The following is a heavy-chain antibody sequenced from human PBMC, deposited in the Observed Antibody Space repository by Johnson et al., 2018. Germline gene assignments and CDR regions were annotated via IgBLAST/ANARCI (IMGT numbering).Heavy chain of an antibody. CDR3: AKARHYGDYAFDI. Sequence: VQLVESGGGVVQPGRSLRLSCAASGFTFSSYAMHWVRQAPGKGLEWVAVISYDGSNKYYADSVKGRFTISRDNSKKTLYLQMNSLRAEDTAGYYCAKARHYGDYAFDIWGQGTMVTVSS. D-gene: IGHD4-17*01. V-gene: IGHV3-30-3*01. CDR2: ISYDGSNK. J-gene: IGHJ3*02. CDR1: GFTFSSYA.